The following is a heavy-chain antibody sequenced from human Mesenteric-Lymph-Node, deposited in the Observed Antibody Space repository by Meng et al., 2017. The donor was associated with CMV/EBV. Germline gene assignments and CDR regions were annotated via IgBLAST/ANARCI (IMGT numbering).Heavy chain of an antibody. V-gene: IGHV3-48*03. D-gene: IGHD5-12*01. J-gene: IGHJ6*02. CDR2: ISSSGSTI. CDR1: GFTFSSYE. Sequence: LSLTCAASGFTFSSYEMNWVRQAPGKGLEWVSYISSSGSTIYYADSVKGRFTISRDNAKNSLYLQMNSLRAEDTAVYYCARDAWLAKHYYYYGMDVWGQGTTVTVSS. CDR3: ARDAWLAKHYYYYGMDV.